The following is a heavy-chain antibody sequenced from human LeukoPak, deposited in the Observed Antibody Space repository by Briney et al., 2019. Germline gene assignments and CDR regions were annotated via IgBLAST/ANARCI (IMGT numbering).Heavy chain of an antibody. J-gene: IGHJ5*02. CDR3: ARPNYYDSSGYYP. CDR1: GGTFSNYA. CDR2: IIPIFGTA. D-gene: IGHD3-22*01. Sequence: SVKVSCKASGGTFSNYAISWVRQAPGQGLEWMGGIIPIFGTANYAQKFRGRVTITADKSTRTAYMELSSLRSEDTAVYYCARPNYYDSSGYYPWGQGTLVTVSS. V-gene: IGHV1-69*06.